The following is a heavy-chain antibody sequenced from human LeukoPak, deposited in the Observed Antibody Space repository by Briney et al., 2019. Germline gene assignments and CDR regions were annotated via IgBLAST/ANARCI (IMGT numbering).Heavy chain of an antibody. Sequence: SEPLSLTCTVSGGSISSYYWSWIRQPPGKGLEWIGYIYYRGSPNYHPSLKSRVTISVDTSKNQFSLKLSSVTAADTAMYYCAREAYSSSRYWFDPWGQGTLVTVSS. V-gene: IGHV4-59*01. CDR2: IYYRGSP. D-gene: IGHD6-13*01. CDR3: AREAYSSSRYWFDP. J-gene: IGHJ5*02. CDR1: GGSISSYY.